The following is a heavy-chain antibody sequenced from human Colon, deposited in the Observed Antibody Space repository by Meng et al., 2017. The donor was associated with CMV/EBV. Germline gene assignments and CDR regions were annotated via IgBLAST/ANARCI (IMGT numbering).Heavy chain of an antibody. CDR3: ARGGYISSWYVAPDY. CDR1: GYTFSNYG. J-gene: IGHJ4*02. V-gene: IGHV1-18*01. CDR2: ISAYNCNT. D-gene: IGHD6-13*01. Sequence: SGYTFSNYGISWLRQAPGQGLEWMGWISAYNCNTNYAQNFQGRLTVTTDTSTNTAYMELTRLRSDDTAVYFCARGGYISSWYVAPDYWGQGTLVTVSS.